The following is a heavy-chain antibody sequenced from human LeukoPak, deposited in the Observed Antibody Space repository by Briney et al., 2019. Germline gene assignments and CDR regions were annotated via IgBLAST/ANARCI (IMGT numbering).Heavy chain of an antibody. CDR1: GGSISSYY. CDR2: IYYSGST. Sequence: ASETLSLTCTVSGGSISSYYWSWIRQPPGKGLEWIGYIYYSGSTNYNPSLKSRVTISVDTSKNQFSLKLSSVTAADTAVYYCARGPRYYIAVAGRFDYWGQGTLVTVSS. V-gene: IGHV4-59*12. J-gene: IGHJ4*02. D-gene: IGHD6-19*01. CDR3: ARGPRYYIAVAGRFDY.